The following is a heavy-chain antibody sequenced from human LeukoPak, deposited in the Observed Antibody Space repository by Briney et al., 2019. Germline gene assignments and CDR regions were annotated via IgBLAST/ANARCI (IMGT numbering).Heavy chain of an antibody. V-gene: IGHV3-15*01. CDR1: GFTFSNAW. D-gene: IGHD3-3*01. Sequence: GGSLRLSCAASGFTFSNAWMSWVRQAPGKGLEWVGRIKSKTDGGTIDYAAPVKGRFTISRDDSKNTLYLQMNSLKTEDTAVYYCTTDLTYYDFWSGYYIFDYWGQGTLVTVSS. J-gene: IGHJ4*02. CDR2: IKSKTDGGTI. CDR3: TTDLTYYDFWSGYYIFDY.